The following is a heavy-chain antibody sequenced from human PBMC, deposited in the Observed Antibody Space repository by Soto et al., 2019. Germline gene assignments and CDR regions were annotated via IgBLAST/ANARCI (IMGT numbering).Heavy chain of an antibody. CDR3: ARRITVPDNYFDL. Sequence: QLQLQESGPGLVKPSETLSLTCAVSGGSISSITYYWGWIRQPPGKGLEWIGSIYESGSTYYTPSLKSRVTISVDTSKTQFSLRLSSVTAADTAVYYCARRITVPDNYFDLWGQGTLVTVSS. D-gene: IGHD4-17*01. CDR1: GGSISSITYY. V-gene: IGHV4-39*01. CDR2: IYESGST. J-gene: IGHJ4*02.